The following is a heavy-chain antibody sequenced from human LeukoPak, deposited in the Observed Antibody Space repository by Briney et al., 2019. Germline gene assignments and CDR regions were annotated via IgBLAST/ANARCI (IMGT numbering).Heavy chain of an antibody. CDR2: MNPNSGNT. CDR3: ARDSILWFGELFPPMNYYGMDV. CDR1: GYTFTSYG. V-gene: IGHV1-8*02. J-gene: IGHJ6*02. Sequence: ASVKVSCKASGYTFTSYGINWVRQATGQGLEWMGWMNPNSGNTGYAQKFQGRVTMTRNTSISTAYMELSSLRSEDTAVYYCARDSILWFGELFPPMNYYGMDVWGQGTTVTVSS. D-gene: IGHD3-10*01.